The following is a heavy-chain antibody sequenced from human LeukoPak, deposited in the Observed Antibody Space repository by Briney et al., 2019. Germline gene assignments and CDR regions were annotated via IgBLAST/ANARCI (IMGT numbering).Heavy chain of an antibody. J-gene: IGHJ4*02. CDR3: ARGDNRRIQLWDYFDY. CDR2: INPNSGGT. CDR1: GYTFTGYS. D-gene: IGHD5-18*01. Sequence: ASLRLSCTASGYTFTGYSMHWVRQAPGQGLEWMGWINPNSGGTNYAQTVKGRVTITRDTSISTPYMEMSRLRSDDTAVYYCARGDNRRIQLWDYFDYWGQGTLVTVSS. V-gene: IGHV1-2*02.